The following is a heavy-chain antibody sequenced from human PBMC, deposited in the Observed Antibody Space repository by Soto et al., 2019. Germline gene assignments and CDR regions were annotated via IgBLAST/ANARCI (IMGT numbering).Heavy chain of an antibody. V-gene: IGHV1-24*01. D-gene: IGHD5-18*01. Sequence: VASLKGDCKXSGYTLTELSMRWVRQAPGKGLEWMGGFDPEDGETIYAQKFQGRVTMTEDTSTDTAYMELSSLRSEDTAVYYCATRRGYSFFYYFDYWGQGTLVTVSS. CDR1: GYTLTELS. CDR2: FDPEDGET. J-gene: IGHJ4*02. CDR3: ATRRGYSFFYYFDY.